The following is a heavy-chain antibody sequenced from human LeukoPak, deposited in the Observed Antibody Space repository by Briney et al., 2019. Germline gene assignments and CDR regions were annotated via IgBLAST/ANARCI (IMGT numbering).Heavy chain of an antibody. Sequence: GGSLRLSCAASGFTFSSYGMHWVRQAPGKGLEWVAFIRYDGSNKYYADSVKGRFTISRDNSKNTLYLQMNSLRAEDTAVYYCAKSITIFGVVIQDYYYYMDVWGKGTTVTVSS. J-gene: IGHJ6*03. V-gene: IGHV3-30*02. CDR2: IRYDGSNK. CDR1: GFTFSSYG. CDR3: AKSITIFGVVIQDYYYYMDV. D-gene: IGHD3-3*01.